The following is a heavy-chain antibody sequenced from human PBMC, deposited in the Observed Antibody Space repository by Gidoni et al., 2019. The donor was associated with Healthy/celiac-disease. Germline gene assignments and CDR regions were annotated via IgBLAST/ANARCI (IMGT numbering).Heavy chain of an antibody. D-gene: IGHD2-21*01. J-gene: IGHJ4*02. Sequence: QITLKESGPTLVKPTQTLTLTCTFSGFSLSTSGVGVGWIRQPPGKALEWLALIYWDDDKRYSPSLKSRLTITKDTSKNQVVLTMTNMDPVDTATYYCAHRYCGGDCYSGVSDYWGQGTLVTVSS. CDR2: IYWDDDK. V-gene: IGHV2-5*02. CDR1: GFSLSTSGVG. CDR3: AHRYCGGDCYSGVSDY.